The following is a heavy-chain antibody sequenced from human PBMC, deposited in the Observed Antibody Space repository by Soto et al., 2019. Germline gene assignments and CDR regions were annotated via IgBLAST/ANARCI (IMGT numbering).Heavy chain of an antibody. Sequence: KPSETLSLTCAVYGASLSGYSWSWIRQPPGKGLEWIGSMYHSGITYYNLSLKSRVTISVDTSKNQLSLKLSSATAADTAVYYCARSMYSTSAQLYYGMDVWGQGTTVTVSS. CDR3: ARSMYSTSAQLYYGMDV. CDR2: MYHSGIT. CDR1: GASLSGYS. J-gene: IGHJ6*02. D-gene: IGHD6-6*01. V-gene: IGHV4-34*01.